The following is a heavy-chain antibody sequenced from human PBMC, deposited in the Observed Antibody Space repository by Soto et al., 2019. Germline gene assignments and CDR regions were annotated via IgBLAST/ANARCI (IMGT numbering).Heavy chain of an antibody. CDR3: ARDQGGDGYNY. D-gene: IGHD5-12*01. J-gene: IGHJ4*02. V-gene: IGHV4-61*01. Sequence: PSETLSLTCTVSGGSVSSGSYYWSWIRQPPGKGLEWIGYIYYSGSTNYNPSLKSRVTISVDTSKNQFSLKLSSVTAADTAVYYCARDQGGDGYNYWGQGTLVTVS. CDR2: IYYSGST. CDR1: GGSVSSGSYY.